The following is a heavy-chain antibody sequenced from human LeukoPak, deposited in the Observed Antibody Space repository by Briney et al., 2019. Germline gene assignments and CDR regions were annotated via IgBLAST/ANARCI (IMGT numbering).Heavy chain of an antibody. D-gene: IGHD3-3*01. V-gene: IGHV4-34*01. CDR3: ARASPSDNYDFWSGYLSRYFDY. CDR1: GGSISSGYY. J-gene: IGHJ4*02. Sequence: SETLSLTCTVSGGSISSGYYWSWIRQPPGKGLEWIGEINHSGSTNYNPSLKSRVTISVDTSKNQFSLKLSSVTAADTAVYYCARASPSDNYDFWSGYLSRYFDYWGQGTLVTVSS. CDR2: INHSGST.